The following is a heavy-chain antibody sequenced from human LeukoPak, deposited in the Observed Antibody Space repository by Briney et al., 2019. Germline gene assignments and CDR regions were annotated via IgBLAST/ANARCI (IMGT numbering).Heavy chain of an antibody. CDR3: ARAKKEWTGYPPQELDY. CDR1: GGSISSYY. J-gene: IGHJ4*02. D-gene: IGHD3/OR15-3a*01. Sequence: SETLSLTRTVSGGSISSYYWSWIRQPPGKGLEWIGYIYYSGSTNYNPSLKSRVTISVDTSKNQFSLKLSSVTAADTAVYYCARAKKEWTGYPPQELDYWGQGTLVTVSS. V-gene: IGHV4-59*01. CDR2: IYYSGST.